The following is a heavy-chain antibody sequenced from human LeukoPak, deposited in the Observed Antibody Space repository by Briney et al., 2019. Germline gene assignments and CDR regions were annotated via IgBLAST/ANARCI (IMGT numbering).Heavy chain of an antibody. CDR2: INHSGSA. Sequence: PSETLSLTCAVYGGSFSGCYWSWIRQPPGKGLEWIGEINHSGSANYNPSLKSRVTISVDTSKNQFSLKLSSVTAADTAVYYCARGRFGIAVAGTGAYYYYGMDVWGQGTTVTVSS. D-gene: IGHD6-19*01. CDR1: GGSFSGCY. V-gene: IGHV4-34*01. CDR3: ARGRFGIAVAGTGAYYYYGMDV. J-gene: IGHJ6*02.